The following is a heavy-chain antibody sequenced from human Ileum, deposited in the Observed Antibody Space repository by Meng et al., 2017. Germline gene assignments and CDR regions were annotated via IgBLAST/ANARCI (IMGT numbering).Heavy chain of an antibody. D-gene: IGHD1-1*01. Sequence: QVQLVQSGAQVKQPGASVKVSCKASGYTFTTYGISWVRQAPGQGLEWMGWMNTDKGNTNYAQKFQGRVTMTRDTSTSTAYMELRSLRSDDTAVYYCAREGAYNGGDYWGLGTLVTVSS. J-gene: IGHJ4*02. CDR1: GYTFTTYG. CDR3: AREGAYNGGDY. CDR2: MNTDKGNT. V-gene: IGHV1-18*01.